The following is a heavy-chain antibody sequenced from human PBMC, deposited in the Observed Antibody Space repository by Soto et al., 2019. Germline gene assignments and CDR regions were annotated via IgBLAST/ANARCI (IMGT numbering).Heavy chain of an antibody. Sequence: QVQLVQSGAEVKKPGASVKVSCKASGYTFTSYGISWVRQAPGQGLEWMGWISAYNGNTNYAQKLQDRVTMTTDTSTSTAYMELRSLRSDDTAVYYCARLEMGYDSSGYYNPFDYWGQGTLVTVSS. CDR3: ARLEMGYDSSGYYNPFDY. D-gene: IGHD3-22*01. CDR2: ISAYNGNT. J-gene: IGHJ4*02. CDR1: GYTFTSYG. V-gene: IGHV1-18*01.